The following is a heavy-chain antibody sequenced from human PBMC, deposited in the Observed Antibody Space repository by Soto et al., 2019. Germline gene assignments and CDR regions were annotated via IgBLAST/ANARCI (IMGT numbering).Heavy chain of an antibody. D-gene: IGHD6-19*01. CDR1: GFTFSSYA. CDR2: ISGSGGST. CDR3: AKGSSGWHPTRYYGMDV. Sequence: GGSLRLSCAASGFTFSSYAMSWVRQAPGKGLEWVSAISGSGGSTYYADSVKGRFTISRDNSKNTLYLQMNSLRAEDTAVYYCAKGSSGWHPTRYYGMDVWGQGTTVTVSS. J-gene: IGHJ6*02. V-gene: IGHV3-23*01.